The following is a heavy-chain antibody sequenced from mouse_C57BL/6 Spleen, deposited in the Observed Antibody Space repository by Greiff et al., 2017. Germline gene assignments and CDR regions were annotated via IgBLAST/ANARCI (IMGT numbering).Heavy chain of an antibody. D-gene: IGHD2-3*01. J-gene: IGHJ1*03. CDR1: GYTFPSYW. CDR2: IDPPVSYP. CDR3: ARRWGEGWCFDV. V-gene: IGHV1-69*01. Sequence: QVQLKQPGADFVMPGVSVKLSCKASGYTFPSYWMHWVRQRPEQGLEWIGEIDPPVSYPNYNQKFKGKSTLTVDKSSSTAYMQLSSLASEDSAVYYCARRWGEGWCFDVWGTGTTVTVSS.